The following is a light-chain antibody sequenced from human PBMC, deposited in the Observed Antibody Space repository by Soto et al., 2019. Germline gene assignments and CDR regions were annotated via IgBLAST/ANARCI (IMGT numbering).Light chain of an antibody. CDR3: SSYAGSNNYV. V-gene: IGLV2-8*01. J-gene: IGLJ1*01. CDR2: EVS. CDR1: SSDVGGYNY. Sequence: QSVLTQPPSASGSPGQSVTISCTGTSSDVGGYNYVSWFQHHPGKAPKLMIYEVSKRPSGVPDRFSGSKSGNTASLTVSGLQAEDEADYYCSSYAGSNNYVFRTGTKVTLL.